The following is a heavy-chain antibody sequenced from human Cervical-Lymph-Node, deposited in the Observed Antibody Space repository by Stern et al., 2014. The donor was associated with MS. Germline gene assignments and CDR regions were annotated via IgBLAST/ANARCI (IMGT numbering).Heavy chain of an antibody. Sequence: VQLVQSGAEVKTPGASVKVSCKASGYTFTSDYMHWVRQAPGQGLEWMGIINPSGGRTSYAQKFQGRVTMTRDTSTSTVHMELSSLRSEDTAVYYCARQNYYNGMDVWGQGTTVTVSS. V-gene: IGHV1-46*01. CDR2: INPSGGRT. CDR3: ARQNYYNGMDV. D-gene: IGHD2/OR15-2a*01. CDR1: GYTFTSDY. J-gene: IGHJ6*02.